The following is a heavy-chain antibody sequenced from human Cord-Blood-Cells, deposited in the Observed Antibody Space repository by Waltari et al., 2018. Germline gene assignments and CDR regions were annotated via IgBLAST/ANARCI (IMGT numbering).Heavy chain of an antibody. V-gene: IGHV5-51*03. CDR3: ARLEPRRAFDI. CDR1: GSYLTSEC. Sequence: VQLVQSGEEVNEPGESREISCKRSGSYLTSECIGRLRQMPGKGLEWMGIIYPGDSDTRYSPSFQGQVTISADKSISTAYLQWSSLKASDTAMYYCARLEPRRAFDIWGQGTMVTVSS. CDR2: IYPGDSDT. J-gene: IGHJ3*02. D-gene: IGHD1-1*01.